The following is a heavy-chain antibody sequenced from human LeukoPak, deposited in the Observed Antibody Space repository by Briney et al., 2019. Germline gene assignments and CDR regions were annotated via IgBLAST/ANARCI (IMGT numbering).Heavy chain of an antibody. J-gene: IGHJ4*02. CDR2: IYHSGST. D-gene: IGHD6-6*01. CDR3: ARGEYSSSLGYYFDY. CDR1: GGSISSGGYY. V-gene: IGHV4-30-2*01. Sequence: SETLSLTCTVSGGSISSGGYYWSWIRQPPGKGLEWIGYIYHSGSTYYNPSLKSRVTISVDRSKNQFSLKLSSVTAADTAVYYCARGEYSSSLGYYFDYWGQGTLVTVSS.